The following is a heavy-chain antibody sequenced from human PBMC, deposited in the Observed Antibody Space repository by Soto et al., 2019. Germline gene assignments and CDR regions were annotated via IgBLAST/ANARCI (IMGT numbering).Heavy chain of an antibody. D-gene: IGHD5-18*01. CDR3: ARDYRGYTYGYAFDV. Sequence: SETLSHTCTVSGGSVSSGSHYWSWIRQPPGKGLEWIGHIYYSGTTNYNPSLNSRVTISVDTSKNQFSLKLNSVTSADTAVYYCARDYRGYTYGYAFDVWGQGTMVTVSS. CDR1: GGSVSSGSHY. V-gene: IGHV4-61*01. J-gene: IGHJ3*01. CDR2: IYYSGTT.